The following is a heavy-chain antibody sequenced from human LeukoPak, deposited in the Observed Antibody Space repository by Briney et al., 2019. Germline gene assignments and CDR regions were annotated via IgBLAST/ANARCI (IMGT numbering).Heavy chain of an antibody. J-gene: IGHJ4*02. D-gene: IGHD2-2*01. CDR2: INSDGSSP. CDR1: GFTFSSYW. Sequence: GGSLRLSCAASGFTFSSYWMHWVREAPGKGLVCVSRINSDGSSPSYADSVTGRFTISRDNATHTLYLQINGLRAEDPAVYCCARDGGWDCSSTSCYQTDYWGQGTLVTVSS. CDR3: ARDGGWDCSSTSCYQTDY. V-gene: IGHV3-74*01.